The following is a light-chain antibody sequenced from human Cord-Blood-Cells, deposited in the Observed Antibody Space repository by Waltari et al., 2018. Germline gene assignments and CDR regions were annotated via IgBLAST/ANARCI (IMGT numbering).Light chain of an antibody. J-gene: IGLJ3*02. CDR3: MIWHSSAWV. CDR1: RGINFGTYR. V-gene: IGLV5-45*02. Sequence: QAVLTQPSSLSASPGASASLTCTLRRGINFGTYRINWNKQKPGSPPQYLLRYKSDSDKQQGSGVPSRFSGSKDASANAGILLISGLQSEDEADYYCMIWHSSAWVFGGGTKLTVL. CDR2: YKSDSDK.